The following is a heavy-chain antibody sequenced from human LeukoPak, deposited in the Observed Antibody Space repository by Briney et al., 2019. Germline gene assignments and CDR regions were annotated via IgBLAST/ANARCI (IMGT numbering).Heavy chain of an antibody. V-gene: IGHV7-4-1*01. CDR2: INTNTGNP. Sequence: GASVKVSCKASGYTFTSYAMNWVRQAPGQGLEWMGWINTNTGNPTYAQGFTGRFVISLDTSVSTAYLQICSLKAEDTAVYYCAREGVLYYGDYYYYGMDVWGKGTTVTVSS. D-gene: IGHD2-8*01. J-gene: IGHJ6*04. CDR1: GYTFTSYA. CDR3: AREGVLYYGDYYYYGMDV.